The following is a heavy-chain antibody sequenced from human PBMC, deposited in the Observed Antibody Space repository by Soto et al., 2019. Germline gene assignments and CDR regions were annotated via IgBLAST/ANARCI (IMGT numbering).Heavy chain of an antibody. Sequence: GESLKISCQGSGYSFTSYWLGWVRQMPGKGLEWMGLIYPGEADSRYSPSFQGHVTISADKSISPAYLQWSSPEASDTAMYYCARVGYSYVSSLAIWAQRSMVTVSS. CDR1: GYSFTSYW. J-gene: IGHJ1*01. D-gene: IGHD5-18*01. CDR2: IYPGEADS. V-gene: IGHV5-51*01. CDR3: ARVGYSYVSSLAI.